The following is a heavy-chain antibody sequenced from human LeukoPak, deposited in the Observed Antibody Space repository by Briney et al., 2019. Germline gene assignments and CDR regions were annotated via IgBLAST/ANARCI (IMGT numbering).Heavy chain of an antibody. V-gene: IGHV3-72*01. J-gene: IGHJ4*02. CDR3: TRVSSLAGAKDFDY. CDR2: TRNKANSYTT. Sequence: GGSLRLSCAASGFIFSDHYMDWVRQAPGKGLEWVGRTRNKANSYTTTYAASVKGRFTVSRDDSKNSLYLQMNSLKTEDTAVYYCTRVSSLAGAKDFDYWGQGTLVAVSS. D-gene: IGHD1-26*01. CDR1: GFIFSDHY.